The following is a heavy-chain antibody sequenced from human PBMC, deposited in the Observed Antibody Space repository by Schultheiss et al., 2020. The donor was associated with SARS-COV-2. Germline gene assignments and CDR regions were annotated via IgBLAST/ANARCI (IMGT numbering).Heavy chain of an antibody. J-gene: IGHJ5*02. CDR3: TRVRGSSGWYRFDP. CDR1: GFTFGDYA. Sequence: GESLKISCTASGFTFGDYAMSWVRQAPGKGLEWVGFIRSKAYGGTTEYAASVKGRFTISRDDSKSIAYLQMNSLKTEDTAVYYCTRVRGSSGWYRFDPWGQGTLVTVSS. D-gene: IGHD6-19*01. CDR2: IRSKAYGGTT. V-gene: IGHV3-49*04.